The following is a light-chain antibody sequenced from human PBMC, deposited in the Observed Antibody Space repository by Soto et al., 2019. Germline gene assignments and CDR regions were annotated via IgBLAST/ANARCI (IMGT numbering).Light chain of an antibody. CDR3: QQCGSSRRT. J-gene: IGKJ1*01. V-gene: IGKV3-20*01. Sequence: EIVLTPSPGILSVSPVERATLSCMASQSVSSDCLAWYRQRPGQAPRLLIYGASTRATGTPDRISGSGSGTDFTLTISRLEPEDFAVYYCQQCGSSRRTFGQGTKVDIK. CDR1: QSVSSDC. CDR2: GAS.